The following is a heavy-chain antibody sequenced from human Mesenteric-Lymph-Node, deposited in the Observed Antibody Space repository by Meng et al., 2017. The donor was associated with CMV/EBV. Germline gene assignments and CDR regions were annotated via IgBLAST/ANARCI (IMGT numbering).Heavy chain of an antibody. CDR3: AKELTGGILSGESRKEEGREG. V-gene: IGHV1-2*02. Sequence: ASVKVSCKTSGYTFTDYYMHWVRQAPGQGLEWMGWINPHSGGTNYAQKFQGRVTMTRDTSISTAHMELSSLRSDDTAVYYCAKELTGGILSGESRKEEGREGGGKG. D-gene: IGHD7-27*01. J-gene: IGHJ6*03. CDR1: GYTFTDYY. CDR2: INPHSGGT.